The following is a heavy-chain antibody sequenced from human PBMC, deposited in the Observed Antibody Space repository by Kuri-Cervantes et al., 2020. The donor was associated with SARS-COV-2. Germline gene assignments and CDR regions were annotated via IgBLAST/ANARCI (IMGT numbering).Heavy chain of an antibody. V-gene: IGHV4-34*01. Sequence: SQTLSLTCAVYGGSFSGYYWSWIRQPPGKGLEWIGSIYHSGSTYYNPSLKSRVTISVDTSKNQFSLKLSSVTAADTAVYYCARHPVDTAMVTDFDYWGQGTLVTVSS. CDR2: IYHSGST. CDR3: ARHPVDTAMVTDFDY. CDR1: GGSFSGYY. D-gene: IGHD5-18*01. J-gene: IGHJ4*02.